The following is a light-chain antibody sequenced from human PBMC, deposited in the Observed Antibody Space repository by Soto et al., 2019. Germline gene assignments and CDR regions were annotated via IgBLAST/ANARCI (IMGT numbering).Light chain of an antibody. CDR2: GAS. J-gene: IGKJ2*01. V-gene: IGKV3-15*01. CDR1: QSVSGN. CDR3: QQYNNWPPYT. Sequence: EIVMTQSPATRSVSPGERATLSCRASQSVSGNLAWYQQKPGQAPRLLIYGASTRATGIPARFSGSGSGTEFTLTISSLQSEDFAVYYCQQYNNWPPYTFGQGTKLEIK.